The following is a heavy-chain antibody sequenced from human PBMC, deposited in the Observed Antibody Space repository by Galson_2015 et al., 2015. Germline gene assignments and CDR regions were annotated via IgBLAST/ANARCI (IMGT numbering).Heavy chain of an antibody. CDR1: GYTFTNYG. Sequence: SVKVSCKASGYTFTNYGFSWVRQAPGQGLEWMGWISAYNGYTSYAQKFHDRVTMTTDTSTSTAYMELRSLRFDDTAVYYCARAFAIDGAFHSDYRGQGTLVPVPS. V-gene: IGHV1-18*04. CDR2: ISAYNGYT. J-gene: IGHJ4*02. D-gene: IGHD4/OR15-4a*01. CDR3: ARAFAIDGAFHSDY.